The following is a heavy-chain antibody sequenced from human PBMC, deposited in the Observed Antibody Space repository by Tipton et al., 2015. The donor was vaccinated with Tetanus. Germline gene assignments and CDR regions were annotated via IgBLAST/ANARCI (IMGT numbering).Heavy chain of an antibody. Sequence: TLSLTCTVSGGSLNTFYWNWIRQPAGKGLEWIGRVYSSGSTNYNPSLKSRVTMSIDASKNQFSLELTSVTAADTAVYYCARGFRERSGTYYSYYYTMDVWGQGTTATVSS. CDR1: GGSLNTFY. V-gene: IGHV4-4*07. CDR3: ARGFRERSGTYYSYYYTMDV. CDR2: VYSSGST. J-gene: IGHJ6*02. D-gene: IGHD1-26*01.